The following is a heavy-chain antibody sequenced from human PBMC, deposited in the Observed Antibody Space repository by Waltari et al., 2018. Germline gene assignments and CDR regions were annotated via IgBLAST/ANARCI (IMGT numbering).Heavy chain of an antibody. J-gene: IGHJ4*02. CDR2: IKSDGSST. CDR3: TSGGAAGY. Sequence: EVQLVESGGGLVQPGGSLSLPCPASSFIFSSYWMQWVRKAPGKGLVWVSRIKSDGSSTSYADFVQGRFTISRDNAENTLHLQMNSLRVEDTAVYYCTSGGAAGYWGQGTLVTVSS. CDR1: SFIFSSYW. V-gene: IGHV3-74*01. D-gene: IGHD6-13*01.